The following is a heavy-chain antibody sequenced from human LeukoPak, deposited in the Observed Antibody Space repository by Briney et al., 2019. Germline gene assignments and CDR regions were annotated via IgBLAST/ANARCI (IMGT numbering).Heavy chain of an antibody. CDR2: INPSGGST. D-gene: IGHD2-15*01. V-gene: IGHV1-46*01. Sequence: ASVKVSCKASGYAFTSYYMHWVRQAPGQGLEWVGIINPSGGSTSYAQKFQGRVTMTRDTSTSTVYMELSSLRSEDTAVYYCARGYCSGGSCYPSLDYWGQGTLVTVSS. CDR3: ARGYCSGGSCYPSLDY. CDR1: GYAFTSYY. J-gene: IGHJ4*02.